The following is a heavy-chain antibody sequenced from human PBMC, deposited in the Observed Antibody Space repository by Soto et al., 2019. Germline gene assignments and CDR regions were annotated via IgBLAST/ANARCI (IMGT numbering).Heavy chain of an antibody. V-gene: IGHV1-18*01. Sequence: ASVKVTCTASGYTFTSHGISWVRQAPGQGLEWMGWISAYNGNTNYAQKLQGRVTMTTDTSTSTAYMELRSLRSDDTAVYYCGRDLNDFWSGSHDYWGQGTLVTVSS. D-gene: IGHD3-3*01. CDR2: ISAYNGNT. CDR3: GRDLNDFWSGSHDY. J-gene: IGHJ4*02. CDR1: GYTFTSHG.